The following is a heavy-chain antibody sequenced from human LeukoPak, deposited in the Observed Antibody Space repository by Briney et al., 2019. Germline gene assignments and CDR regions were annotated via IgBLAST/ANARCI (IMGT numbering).Heavy chain of an antibody. CDR2: INSRGSYT. CDR3: ARIDAFDI. Sequence: PGESLRLSCAASGFTFSNYNMNWVRQAPGKGLEWVSYINSRGSYTYYADSVKGRFTISRDNAKNSLYLQMNSLRAEDTAVYYCARIDAFDIWGQGTMVTASS. V-gene: IGHV3-21*06. CDR1: GFTFSNYN. J-gene: IGHJ3*02.